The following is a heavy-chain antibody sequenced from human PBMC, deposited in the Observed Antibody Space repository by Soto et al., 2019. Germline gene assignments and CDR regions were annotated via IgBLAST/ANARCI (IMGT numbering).Heavy chain of an antibody. CDR2: IDKVGTDS. CDR3: ARGWFGPDV. CDR1: EFTFSGCS. J-gene: IGHJ6*03. D-gene: IGHD3-10*01. Sequence: EVQLVESGGGLVQPGGSLRLSCAASEFTFSGCSVHWVRQAPGKGLVWVSGIDKVGTDSTYADSVKGRFTSSRDNAKNTVYLQMNSLSVEDTAVYYCARGWFGPDVWGKGTTVTVSS. V-gene: IGHV3-74*01.